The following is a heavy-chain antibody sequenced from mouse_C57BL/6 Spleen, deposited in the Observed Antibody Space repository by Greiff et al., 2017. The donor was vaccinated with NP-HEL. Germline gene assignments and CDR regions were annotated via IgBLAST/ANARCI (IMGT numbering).Heavy chain of an antibody. J-gene: IGHJ3*01. V-gene: IGHV1-47*01. CDR1: GYTFTTYP. Sequence: VKLMESGAELVKPGASVKMSCKASGYTFTTYPIEWMKQNHGKSLEWIGNFHPYNDDTKYNEKFKGKATLTVAKSSRTVYLELSRLTSDDSAVYYCARGNYGSSYGFAYWGQRTLVTVSA. CDR2: FHPYNDDT. D-gene: IGHD1-1*01. CDR3: ARGNYGSSYGFAY.